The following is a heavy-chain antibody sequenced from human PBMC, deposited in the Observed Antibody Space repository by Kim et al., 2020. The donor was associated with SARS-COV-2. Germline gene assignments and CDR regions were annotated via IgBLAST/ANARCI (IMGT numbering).Heavy chain of an antibody. Sequence: ASVKVSCKVSGYTLTELSMHWVRQAPGKGLEWMGGFDPEDGETIYAQKFQGRVTMTEDTSTDTAYMELSSLRSEDTAVYYCATRGYGDYANWFDPWGQGTLVTVSS. CDR3: ATRGYGDYANWFDP. J-gene: IGHJ5*02. V-gene: IGHV1-24*01. CDR2: FDPEDGET. D-gene: IGHD4-17*01. CDR1: GYTLTELS.